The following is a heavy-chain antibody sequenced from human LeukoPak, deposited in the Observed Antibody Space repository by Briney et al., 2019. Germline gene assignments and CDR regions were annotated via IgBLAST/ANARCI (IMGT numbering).Heavy chain of an antibody. V-gene: IGHV3-23*01. D-gene: IGHD2-15*01. CDR1: GFTFSGYA. J-gene: IGHJ4*02. CDR2: ISGNAKTT. Sequence: GGSLRLSCAASGFTFSGYAMNWVRQAPGKGLEWVSAISGNAKTTYYADSVKGRFTISRDNSKNTLFPQINSLRAEDTAVYYCAKAGGGLLHNRRRYFDYWGQGDLGNGPS. CDR3: AKAGGGLLHNRRRYFDY.